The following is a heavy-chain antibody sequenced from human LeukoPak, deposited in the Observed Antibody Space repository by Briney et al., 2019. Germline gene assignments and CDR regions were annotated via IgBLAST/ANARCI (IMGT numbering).Heavy chain of an antibody. Sequence: ASVKVSCKASGYTFTSYGISWVRQAPGQGLEWMGWISAYNGNTNYAQKLQGRVTMTTDTSTSTAYMELRSLRSDDTAVYYCARGVSDYVWGSYRYCDYWGQGTLVTVSS. CDR1: GYTFTSYG. CDR2: ISAYNGNT. V-gene: IGHV1-18*01. J-gene: IGHJ4*02. CDR3: ARGVSDYVWGSYRYCDY. D-gene: IGHD3-16*02.